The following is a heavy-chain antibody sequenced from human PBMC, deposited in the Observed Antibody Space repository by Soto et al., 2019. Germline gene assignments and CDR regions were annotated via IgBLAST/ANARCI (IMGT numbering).Heavy chain of an antibody. CDR1: GYTFTGYY. Sequence: GASVKVSCKASGYTFTGYYMHWVRQAPGQGLEWMGWINPNSGGTNYAQKFQGWVTMTRDTSISTAYMELSRLRSDDTAVYYCARAIAARNDAFDIWGPGTMVTVSS. J-gene: IGHJ3*02. D-gene: IGHD6-6*01. CDR3: ARAIAARNDAFDI. CDR2: INPNSGGT. V-gene: IGHV1-2*04.